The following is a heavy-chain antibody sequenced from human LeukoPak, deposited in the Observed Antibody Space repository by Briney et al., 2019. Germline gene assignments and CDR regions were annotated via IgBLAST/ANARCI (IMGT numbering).Heavy chain of an antibody. Sequence: GGSLRLSCAASRFTFTSYSMNWVRQAPGKGLEWVSTISGGGGSTYYADSVKGRFTISRDNSKNTLYLQVNSLRAEDTAVYYCAKGGKWDVTPFDYWGQGTLVTVSS. CDR1: RFTFTSYS. J-gene: IGHJ4*02. D-gene: IGHD1-26*01. CDR2: ISGGGGST. CDR3: AKGGKWDVTPFDY. V-gene: IGHV3-23*01.